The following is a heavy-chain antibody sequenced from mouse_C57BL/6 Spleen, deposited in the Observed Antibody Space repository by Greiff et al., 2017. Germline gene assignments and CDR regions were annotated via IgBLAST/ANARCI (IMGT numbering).Heavy chain of an antibody. CDR1: GYAFSSSW. CDR3: ARKSSGYLSYAMDY. J-gene: IGHJ4*01. Sequence: VQLQQSGPELVKPGASVKISCKASGYAFSSSWMNWVKHRPGKGLEWIGRIYPGDGDTTYNGKFKGKATLTADKSSSTAYMQLSSLTSEDSAVYFCARKSSGYLSYAMDYWGQGTSVTVSS. D-gene: IGHD3-2*02. CDR2: IYPGDGDT. V-gene: IGHV1-82*01.